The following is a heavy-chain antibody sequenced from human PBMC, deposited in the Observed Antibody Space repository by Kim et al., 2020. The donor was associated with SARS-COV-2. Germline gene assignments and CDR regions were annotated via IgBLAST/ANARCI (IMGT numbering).Heavy chain of an antibody. CDR3: ARGSGSYSSNLDF. CDR1: GASVSSSY. J-gene: IGHJ4*02. D-gene: IGHD3-10*01. CDR2: IHYSGGT. Sequence: SETLSLTCIVSGASVSSSYWSWIRQPPGKGVEWIGFIHYSGGTNYNPSLKSRVTISVDTSKNQFSLKVSSVTTADTALYYCARGSGSYSSNLDFWGQGTLVTVSS. V-gene: IGHV4-59*02.